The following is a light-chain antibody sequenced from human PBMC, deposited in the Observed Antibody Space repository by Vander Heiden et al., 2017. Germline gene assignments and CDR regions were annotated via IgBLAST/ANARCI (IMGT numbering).Light chain of an antibody. CDR3: QQSYSAPLFT. CDR1: QGVTNY. Sequence: DIQMTQSPSSLSASVGDRVTITCRASQGVTNYLNWYQQKPGQAPKLLIYAASNLQTGVPSRFSGSGSGTDFALTISTLQPEDFATYYCQQSYSAPLFTFGPGTRVDIK. V-gene: IGKV1-39*01. J-gene: IGKJ3*01. CDR2: AAS.